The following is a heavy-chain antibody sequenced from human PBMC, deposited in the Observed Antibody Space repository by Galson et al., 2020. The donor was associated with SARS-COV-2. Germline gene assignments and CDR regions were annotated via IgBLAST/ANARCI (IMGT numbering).Heavy chain of an antibody. J-gene: IGHJ4*02. Sequence: GESLKISCAASGFTFSSYAMHWVRQAPGKGLEWVAVISNDGSNRYYADSVKGRFTISRDNSKNTLFLQMNSLRVEDMAVYYCARGPRFGELLSPFDSWGQGTLVTVSS. V-gene: IGHV3-30-3*01. CDR3: ARGPRFGELLSPFDS. CDR2: ISNDGSNR. CDR1: GFTFSSYA. D-gene: IGHD3-10*01.